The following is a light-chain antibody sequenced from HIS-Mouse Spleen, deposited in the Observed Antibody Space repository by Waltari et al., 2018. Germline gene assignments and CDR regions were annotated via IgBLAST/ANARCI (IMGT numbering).Light chain of an antibody. CDR3: CSYAGSSTWV. CDR1: SSDVGSYNL. V-gene: IGLV2-23*01. Sequence: QPALTQPASVSGSPGQSITISCTGTSSDVGSYNLVPGYQHHPVKAHKPMIYVGSKGASGVSNRFSGSKSGNTASLTISGLQAEDEADYYCCSYAGSSTWVFGGGTKLTVL. J-gene: IGLJ3*02. CDR2: VGS.